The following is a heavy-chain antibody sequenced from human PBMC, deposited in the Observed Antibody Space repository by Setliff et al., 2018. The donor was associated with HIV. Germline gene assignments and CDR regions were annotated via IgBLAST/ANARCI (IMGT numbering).Heavy chain of an antibody. J-gene: IGHJ4*02. CDR1: GFSLSTSGMR. CDR2: IDWDDDE. CDR3: ARYNFRRGYWDYFDY. D-gene: IGHD3-3*01. V-gene: IGHV2-70*04. Sequence: SGPTLVNPTQTLTLTCTFSGFSLSTSGMRVSWIRQPPGKALEWLARIDWDDDEFYSTSLKTRLTSSEDTSKSQVVLTMTNMDPLDTATYFCARYNFRRGYWDYFDYWGQGTQVTVSS.